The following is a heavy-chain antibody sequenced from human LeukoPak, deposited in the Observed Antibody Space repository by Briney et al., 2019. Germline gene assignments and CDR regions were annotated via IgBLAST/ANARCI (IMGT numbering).Heavy chain of an antibody. D-gene: IGHD2-2*01. CDR1: GGSISGYF. Sequence: SETLSLTCTVSGGSISGYFWSWIRQPPGKGLEWIANIYHTGSAHYNPSLKSRVTISVDTSKNQFSLKLSSVTAADTAVYYCARYCTSTTCILRGFDYWGQGTLVTVSS. J-gene: IGHJ4*02. CDR2: IYHTGSA. CDR3: ARYCTSTTCILRGFDY. V-gene: IGHV4-59*08.